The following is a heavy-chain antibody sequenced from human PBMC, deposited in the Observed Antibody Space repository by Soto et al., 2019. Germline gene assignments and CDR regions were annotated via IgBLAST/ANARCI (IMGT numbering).Heavy chain of an antibody. CDR3: ARTPNSDSRGLNAFDI. CDR2: ISAYNGNT. Sequence: SVKVSCKASGYTFTSYGISWVRQAPGQGLEWMGWISAYNGNTNYAQKLQGRVTMTTDTSTSTAYMELRSLRSDDTAVYYCARTPNSDSRGLNAFDIWGQGTMVTVSS. CDR1: GYTFTSYG. J-gene: IGHJ3*02. D-gene: IGHD3-22*01. V-gene: IGHV1-18*01.